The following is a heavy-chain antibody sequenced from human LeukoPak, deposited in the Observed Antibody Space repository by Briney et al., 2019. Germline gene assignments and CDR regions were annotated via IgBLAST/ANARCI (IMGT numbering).Heavy chain of an antibody. D-gene: IGHD6-13*01. V-gene: IGHV3-23*01. J-gene: IGHJ4*02. CDR3: AKDGYSSSWYAGNFDY. Sequence: GGSLRLSCAASGFTFSSYAMSWVRQAPGKGLEWVSAISGSGGSTYYADSVKGRFTISRDNSKNTLYLQMNSLRAEDTAVYYCAKDGYSSSWYAGNFDYWGQGTLVTVSS. CDR1: GFTFSSYA. CDR2: ISGSGGST.